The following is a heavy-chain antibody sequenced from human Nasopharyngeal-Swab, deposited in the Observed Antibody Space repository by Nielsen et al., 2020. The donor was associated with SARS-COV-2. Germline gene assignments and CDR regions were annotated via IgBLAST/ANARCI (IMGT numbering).Heavy chain of an antibody. CDR2: ISYDGSNK. V-gene: IGHV3-30-3*01. CDR1: GFTFSSYA. Sequence: GESLKISCAASGFTFSSYAMHGVRQAPGKGLEWVAVISYDGSNKYYADSVKGRFTISRDNSKNTLYLQMNSLRAEDTAVYYCARELGAFDIWGQGTMVTVSS. CDR3: ARELGAFDI. J-gene: IGHJ3*02.